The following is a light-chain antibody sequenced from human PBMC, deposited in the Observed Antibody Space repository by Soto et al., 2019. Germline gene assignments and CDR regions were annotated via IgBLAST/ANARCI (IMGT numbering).Light chain of an antibody. CDR2: DAS. V-gene: IGKV3-11*01. J-gene: IGKJ1*01. CDR3: QQYG. Sequence: SQSPATLSLCPGERATLSCRASQSVSSCLAWYQQKPGQAHRLLIYDASDRATGIPVRFSGSGSGTDFTLTISRLEPEDFAVYYCQQYGFGQGTK. CDR1: QSVSSC.